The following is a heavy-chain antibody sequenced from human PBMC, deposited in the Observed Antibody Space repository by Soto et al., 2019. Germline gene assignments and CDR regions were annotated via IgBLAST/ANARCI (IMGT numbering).Heavy chain of an antibody. D-gene: IGHD3-10*01. CDR3: ARVQYYYGSGSYDY. CDR1: GYTFTSYG. Sequence: GASVKVSCKASGYTFTSYGISWVRQAPGQGLEWMGWISAYNGNTNYAQKLQGRVTMTTDTSTSTAYMELRSLRSDDTAVYYCARVQYYYGSGSYDYWGQGTLVTVSS. CDR2: ISAYNGNT. V-gene: IGHV1-18*01. J-gene: IGHJ4*02.